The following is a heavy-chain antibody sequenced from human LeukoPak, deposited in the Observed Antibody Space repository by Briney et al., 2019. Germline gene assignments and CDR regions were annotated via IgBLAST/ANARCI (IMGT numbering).Heavy chain of an antibody. CDR3: AREGDRGYSYGTFDY. CDR2: INPSGGST. J-gene: IGHJ4*02. Sequence: VSVKVSCKASGYTFTSYYMHWVRQAPGQGLEWMGIINPSGGSTSYAQKFQGRVTMTRDMSTSTVYMELSSLRSEDTAVYYCAREGDRGYSYGTFDYWGQGTLVTVSS. D-gene: IGHD5-18*01. CDR1: GYTFTSYY. V-gene: IGHV1-46*01.